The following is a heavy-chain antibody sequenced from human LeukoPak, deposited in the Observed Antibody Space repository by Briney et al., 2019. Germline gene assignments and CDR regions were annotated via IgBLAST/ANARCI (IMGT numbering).Heavy chain of an antibody. CDR1: GFTFSRSW. Sequence: GESLRLSCGASGFTFSRSWMSWVRQAPRKGLEWVANIKQNENEKYYVGLVKGRFSISRNNAQNFLYLQMSSLRAEDTAMYYCARSSPSLVRDNALDIWGQGTMVTVSS. D-gene: IGHD2-2*01. CDR2: IKQNENEK. J-gene: IGHJ3*02. V-gene: IGHV3-7*01. CDR3: ARSSPSLVRDNALDI.